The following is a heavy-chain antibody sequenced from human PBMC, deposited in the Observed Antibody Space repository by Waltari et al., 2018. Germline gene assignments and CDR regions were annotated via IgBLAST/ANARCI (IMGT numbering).Heavy chain of an antibody. Sequence: EVQLVESGGGLIQPAGSLRQPCEASGLMVGYHYVRWVRQAPGKGLEWVSVIHAGGNTYYGDSVKGRFTISRDISKNTVYLQMNSLTVEDSAMYYCARAGLGSPSQWLQLFDSWGQGTLVTVSS. CDR3: ARAGLGSPSQWLQLFDS. V-gene: IGHV3-53*01. CDR1: GLMVGYHY. J-gene: IGHJ4*02. CDR2: IHAGGNT. D-gene: IGHD5-12*01.